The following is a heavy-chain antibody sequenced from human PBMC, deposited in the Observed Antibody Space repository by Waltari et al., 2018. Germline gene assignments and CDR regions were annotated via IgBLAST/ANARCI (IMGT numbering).Heavy chain of an antibody. D-gene: IGHD1-7*01. CDR3: AKFGTALTGTAIL. V-gene: IGHV3-9*01. Sequence: EVQLVESGGGLVQPGRSLSLCCAASGFTFDDYAMHWVRQAPGKGLEWVSGISWNSGRIGYADSVKGRFTISRDNAKNSLYLQMNSLRAEDTALYYCAKFGTALTGTAILWGQGTLVTVSS. J-gene: IGHJ4*02. CDR2: ISWNSGRI. CDR1: GFTFDDYA.